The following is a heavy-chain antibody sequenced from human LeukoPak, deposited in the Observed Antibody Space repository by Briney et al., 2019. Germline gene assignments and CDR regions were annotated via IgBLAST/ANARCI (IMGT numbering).Heavy chain of an antibody. D-gene: IGHD3-10*01. Sequence: GGALRLSCAASGFTFSQYWMSWVRQAPGKGLEWVANIKHDGSEKQDGSEKNYVDSVKGRFTISRDNAKNSLYLQMNSLRAEDTAVYYCARSGRGVDSFHFYMDVWGKGTTVTVSS. V-gene: IGHV3-7*01. J-gene: IGHJ6*03. CDR1: GFTFSQYW. CDR3: ARSGRGVDSFHFYMDV. CDR2: IKHDGSEKQDGSEK.